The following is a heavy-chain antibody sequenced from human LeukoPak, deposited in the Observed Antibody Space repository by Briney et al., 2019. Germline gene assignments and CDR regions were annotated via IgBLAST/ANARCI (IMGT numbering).Heavy chain of an antibody. CDR2: INPNSGGT. D-gene: IGHD3-16*01. Sequence: GASVKVSCKASGYTFTGYYMHWVRQAPGQGLEWMGWINPNSGGTNYAQKFQGRVTMTRDTSISTAYMELSRLRSDDTAVYYCAMFSLGGYYYYYMDVWGKGTTVTISS. CDR3: AMFSLGGYYYYYMDV. J-gene: IGHJ6*03. V-gene: IGHV1-2*02. CDR1: GYTFTGYY.